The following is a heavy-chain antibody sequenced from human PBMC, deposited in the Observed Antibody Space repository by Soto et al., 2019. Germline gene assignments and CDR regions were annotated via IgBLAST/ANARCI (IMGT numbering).Heavy chain of an antibody. CDR3: ASGSHNDGYNFYHGMDV. CDR1: GGTFGNYA. J-gene: IGHJ6*02. Sequence: WASVKVSCKVSGGTFGNYAISWVRQAPGQGREWMGGFIPMFDTAHYAQNFQGRVTITADGPTTTAYLELGSLRSADTAVYYCASGSHNDGYNFYHGMDVWGQGTTVTVSS. D-gene: IGHD2-15*01. CDR2: FIPMFDTA. V-gene: IGHV1-69*13.